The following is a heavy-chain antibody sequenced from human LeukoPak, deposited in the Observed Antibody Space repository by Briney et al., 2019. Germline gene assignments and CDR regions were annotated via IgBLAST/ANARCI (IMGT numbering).Heavy chain of an antibody. V-gene: IGHV3-21*01. CDR2: ISSSSSYI. J-gene: IGHJ4*02. D-gene: IGHD2-2*01. Sequence: GGSLRLSCAASGFTFSSYSMNWVRQAPGKGLEWVSSISSSSSYIYYADSVKGRFTISRDNAKNSLYLQMNSLRAEDTAVYYCASVVVPAATTDYWGQGTLVTVSS. CDR3: ASVVVPAATTDY. CDR1: GFTFSSYS.